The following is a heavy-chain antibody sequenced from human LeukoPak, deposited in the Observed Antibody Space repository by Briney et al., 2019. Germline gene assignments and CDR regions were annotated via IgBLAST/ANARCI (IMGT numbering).Heavy chain of an antibody. CDR3: VKGGDELTYYFDY. D-gene: IGHD3-10*01. CDR1: GFTVSSYA. Sequence: PGGSLRLSCSASGFTVSSYAMHWVRQAPGKGLEYVSAISSNGGSTYYADSVKGRFTISRDNSKNTLYLQMSSLRAEDTAVYYCVKGGDELTYYFDYWGQGTLVTVSS. CDR2: ISSNGGST. V-gene: IGHV3-64D*06. J-gene: IGHJ4*02.